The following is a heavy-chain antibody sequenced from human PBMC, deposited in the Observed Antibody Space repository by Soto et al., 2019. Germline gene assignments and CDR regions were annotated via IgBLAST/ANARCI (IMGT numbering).Heavy chain of an antibody. CDR3: ARAVRTGLYGIDV. V-gene: IGHV1-69*01. J-gene: IGHJ6*02. CDR2: LIPVFGTS. D-gene: IGHD3-16*01. Sequence: QVQLVQSGAEVKKPGSSVKVSCRASGDSFSNYAVNWLRQAPGRGLEWMGGLIPVFGTSNYAEKFQGRVTITADESTSTAYMELSSLTSEDTAVYYCARAVRTGLYGIDVWGQGTTVSVSS. CDR1: GDSFSNYA.